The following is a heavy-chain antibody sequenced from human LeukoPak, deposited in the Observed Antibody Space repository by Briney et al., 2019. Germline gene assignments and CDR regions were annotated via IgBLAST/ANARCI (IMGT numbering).Heavy chain of an antibody. Sequence: PGGSLRLSCAASGFTFGNPWVHWVRQVPGKGLVWVSLINADGSTTSYADSVKGRFTISRDNARNTLSLEMNSLTIEDTAVYYCIVVVEPPDSDGFDVWGQGTMITVSS. J-gene: IGHJ3*01. CDR2: INADGSTT. D-gene: IGHD1-14*01. CDR3: IVVVEPPDSDGFDV. CDR1: GFTFGNPW. V-gene: IGHV3-74*01.